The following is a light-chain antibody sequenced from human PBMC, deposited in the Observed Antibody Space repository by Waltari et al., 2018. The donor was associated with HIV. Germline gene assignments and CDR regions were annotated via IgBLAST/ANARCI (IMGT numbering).Light chain of an antibody. V-gene: IGKV1-5*03. CDR3: QQYTSYCD. Sequence: DIQMTQSPSTLAASVGDTVTITCRASRSISSWLAWYQQKPVKAPKLLIYRASSLESGVPSRFSGSGSGTEFTLTITSLQPDDFATYYCQQYTSYCDFGQGTKLEIK. J-gene: IGKJ2*01. CDR1: RSISSW. CDR2: RAS.